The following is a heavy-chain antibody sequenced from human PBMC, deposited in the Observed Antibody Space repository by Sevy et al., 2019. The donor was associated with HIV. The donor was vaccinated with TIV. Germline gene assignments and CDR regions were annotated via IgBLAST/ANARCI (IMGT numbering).Heavy chain of an antibody. CDR1: GDSVSSNTAA. V-gene: IGHV6-1*01. J-gene: IGHJ3*02. D-gene: IGHD2-2*01. Sequence: SQTLSLTCAISGDSVSSNTAAWNWIRQAPSRGLEWLGRTYYRSKWYNDYAVSVRSRITVTPDTSKNQFSLQLNSVTPEDTAVYYCARHCGGTSCSHAFDIWGQGTMVTVSS. CDR3: ARHCGGTSCSHAFDI. CDR2: TYYRSKWYN.